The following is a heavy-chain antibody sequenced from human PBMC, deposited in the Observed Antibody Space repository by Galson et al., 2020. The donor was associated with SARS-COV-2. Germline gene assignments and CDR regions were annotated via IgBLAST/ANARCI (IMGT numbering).Heavy chain of an antibody. J-gene: IGHJ4*02. Sequence: SETLSLTCIVSGGSISSYYWSWIRQPPGKGLEWIGYMFYSGSTTYNPSLKSRVTISVDRSKTQMSLKLSSVTAADTAVYYCARMAPSYDVCDYWGQGTLVTVSS. CDR1: GGSISSYY. D-gene: IGHD3-22*01. V-gene: IGHV4-59*01. CDR3: ARMAPSYDVCDY. CDR2: MFYSGST.